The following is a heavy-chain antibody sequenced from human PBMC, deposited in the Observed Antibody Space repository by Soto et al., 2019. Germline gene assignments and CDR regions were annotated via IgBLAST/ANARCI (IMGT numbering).Heavy chain of an antibody. Sequence: GSLRLSCAASGFTFSRFELHWVRQAPGKGLEWISYISSSGSTAYYASSVEGRFTISRDNANNSVYLQMDSLRAEDTALYYCTRAAWFPYLSFYWGQGALVTVSS. CDR3: TRAAWFPYLSFY. V-gene: IGHV3-48*03. CDR1: GFTFSRFE. D-gene: IGHD3-10*01. J-gene: IGHJ4*02. CDR2: ISSSGSTA.